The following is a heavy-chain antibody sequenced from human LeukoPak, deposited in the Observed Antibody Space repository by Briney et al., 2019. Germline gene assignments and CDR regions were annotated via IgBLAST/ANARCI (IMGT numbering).Heavy chain of an antibody. D-gene: IGHD1-26*01. CDR3: ARTLIVGATFDAFDI. J-gene: IGHJ3*02. CDR2: ILYSGTT. Sequence: TASETLSLTCTVSGGSISGSSSYWGWIRQPPGEGLEWIGNILYSGTTYYNPSLKSRVTISVDTSKNLFSMKLSSVTAADTAVYYCARTLIVGATFDAFDIWGQGTMVTVSS. CDR1: GGSISGSSSY. V-gene: IGHV4-39*01.